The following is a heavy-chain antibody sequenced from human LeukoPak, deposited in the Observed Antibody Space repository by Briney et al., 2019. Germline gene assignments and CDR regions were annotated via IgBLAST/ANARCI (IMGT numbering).Heavy chain of an antibody. Sequence: GGSLRLSCAASGFTFSSYWMTWVRQAPGKGLEWVANIKQDGSAKYYVDSVKGRFTISRDNAKNSLYLQMNSLRAEDTAVYYCVRQYNSSWLQFFDYWGQGTLVTVSS. V-gene: IGHV3-7*04. D-gene: IGHD6-13*01. CDR3: VRQYNSSWLQFFDY. CDR2: IKQDGSAK. CDR1: GFTFSSYW. J-gene: IGHJ4*02.